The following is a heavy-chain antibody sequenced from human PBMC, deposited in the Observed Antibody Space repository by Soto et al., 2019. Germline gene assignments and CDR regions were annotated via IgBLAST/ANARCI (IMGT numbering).Heavy chain of an antibody. Sequence: QVQLVQSGAEVKKPGSSVKVCCKASVGTFSSYAISWVRQAPGQGLEWMGGIIPIFGTANYAQKFQGRVTITADESTSTAYMELSSLRSEDTAVYYCARAGESGATGAWFDPWGQGTLVAVSS. CDR2: IIPIFGTA. CDR1: VGTFSSYA. CDR3: ARAGESGATGAWFDP. V-gene: IGHV1-69*12. J-gene: IGHJ5*02. D-gene: IGHD2-8*02.